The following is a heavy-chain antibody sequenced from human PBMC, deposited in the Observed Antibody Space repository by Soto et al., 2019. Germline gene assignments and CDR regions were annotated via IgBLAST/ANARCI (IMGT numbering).Heavy chain of an antibody. CDR3: ARVDSVVPGAPYLGWFDP. CDR2: IIPLFGTA. V-gene: IGHV1-69*13. Sequence: SVKVSCKASGGTFSNYGINWVRQAPGQGLQWMGGIIPLFGTANIAQKFQGRVTITADESTSTAYMELSRLRSEDTAVYFCARVDSVVPGAPYLGWFDPWGQGTLVTVSS. CDR1: GGTFSNYG. D-gene: IGHD2-2*01. J-gene: IGHJ5*02.